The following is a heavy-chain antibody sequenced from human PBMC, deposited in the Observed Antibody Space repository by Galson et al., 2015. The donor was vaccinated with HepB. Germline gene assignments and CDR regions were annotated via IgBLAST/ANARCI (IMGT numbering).Heavy chain of an antibody. CDR1: GFPFNNAW. Sequence: SLRLSCAASGFPFNNAWMTWVRQAPGRGLEWVGRIKSKTDGETTDYAAPVKGRFTISRDGSKNSLYLQMNSLKTEDTAVYYCTTNVYYSTYWSWLDPWGQGTLVTVSS. CDR2: IKSKTDGETT. D-gene: IGHD2-8*02. J-gene: IGHJ5*02. V-gene: IGHV3-15*01. CDR3: TTNVYYSTYWSWLDP.